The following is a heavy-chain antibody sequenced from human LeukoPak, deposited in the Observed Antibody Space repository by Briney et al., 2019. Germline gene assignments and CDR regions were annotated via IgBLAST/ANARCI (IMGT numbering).Heavy chain of an antibody. J-gene: IGHJ4*02. V-gene: IGHV1-18*01. CDR1: GGTFSSYA. CDR3: ARTLIRVAVHPRFDY. CDR2: ISAYNGNT. D-gene: IGHD6-19*01. Sequence: ASVKVSCKASGGTFSSYAISWVRQAPGQGLEWMGWISAYNGNTNYAQKLQGRVTMTTDTSTSTAYMELRSLRSDDTAVYYCARTLIRVAVHPRFDYWGQGTLVTVSS.